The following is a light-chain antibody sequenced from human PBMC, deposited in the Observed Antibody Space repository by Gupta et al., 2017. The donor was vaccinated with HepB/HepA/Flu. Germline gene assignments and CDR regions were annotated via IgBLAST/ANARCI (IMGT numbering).Light chain of an antibody. CDR2: DVF. CDR1: SSDVGAQNF. Sequence: QSALTQPASVSGSPGQSITISCTGTSSDVGAQNFVSWYQQHPGKAPKLIIYDVFNRPSGVSNRFSGSKSGNTASLTISELQAEDEADYHCKAYATTYTYVFRTGTKVTVL. V-gene: IGLV2-14*03. J-gene: IGLJ1*01. CDR3: KAYATTYTYV.